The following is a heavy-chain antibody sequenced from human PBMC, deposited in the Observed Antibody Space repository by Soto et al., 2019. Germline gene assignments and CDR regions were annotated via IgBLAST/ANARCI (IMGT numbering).Heavy chain of an antibody. CDR2: ISYDGSNK. D-gene: IGHD1-20*01. Sequence: PGGSLRLSCAASGFTFSSYGMHWVRQAPGKGLEWVAVISYDGSNKYYADSVKGRFTISRDNSKNTLYLQMNSLRAEDTAVYYCAKVPHNWNYYYYGMDVSGQATTVTVSS. J-gene: IGHJ6*02. CDR1: GFTFSSYG. V-gene: IGHV3-30*18. CDR3: AKVPHNWNYYYYGMDV.